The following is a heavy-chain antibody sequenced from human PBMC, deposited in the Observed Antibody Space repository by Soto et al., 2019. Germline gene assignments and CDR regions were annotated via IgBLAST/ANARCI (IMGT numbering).Heavy chain of an antibody. CDR1: GYTFTSYY. J-gene: IGHJ4*02. CDR3: AREAYYDSSGYYYPY. V-gene: IGHV1-46*01. CDR2: INPSGGST. D-gene: IGHD3-22*01. Sequence: ASVKVSCKASGYTFTSYYMHWVLQAPGQGLEWMGIINPSGGSTSYAQKFQGRVTMTRDTSTSTVYMELSSLRPEDTAVYYCAREAYYDSSGYYYPYWGQGTLVTVSS.